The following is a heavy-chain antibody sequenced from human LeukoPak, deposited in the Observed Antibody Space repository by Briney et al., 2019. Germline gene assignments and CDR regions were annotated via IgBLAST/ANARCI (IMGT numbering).Heavy chain of an antibody. D-gene: IGHD3-10*01. CDR3: ARVTGRFGEFPDY. CDR2: IYNSGCT. V-gene: IGHV4-59*01. Sequence: SETLSLTCTVSGGSIISYFWSWIRQPPGKGLEWIGYIYNSGCTNYNPSLKSRVTISVDTSKNQFSLKLSSVTAADTAVYYCARVTGRFGEFPDYWGQGTLVTVSS. CDR1: GGSIISYF. J-gene: IGHJ4*02.